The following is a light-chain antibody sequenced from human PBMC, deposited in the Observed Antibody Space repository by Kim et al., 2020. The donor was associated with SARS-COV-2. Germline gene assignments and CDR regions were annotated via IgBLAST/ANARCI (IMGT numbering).Light chain of an antibody. Sequence: QRVTISGSGSSSNIGSNYVYWYQQLPGTAPKRLIYRNNQRPSGVPDRFSGSKSGTSASQAISGLRSEGEAEYYCAAWDDSLSGHWVFGGGTKLTVL. CDR2: RNN. J-gene: IGLJ3*02. V-gene: IGLV1-47*01. CDR1: SSNIGSNY. CDR3: AAWDDSLSGHWV.